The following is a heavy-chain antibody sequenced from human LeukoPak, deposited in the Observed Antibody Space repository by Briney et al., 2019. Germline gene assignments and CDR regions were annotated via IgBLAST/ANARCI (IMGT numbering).Heavy chain of an antibody. CDR3: ARDLGGWGYFDY. J-gene: IGHJ4*02. D-gene: IGHD6-19*01. CDR2: IYTSGST. V-gene: IGHV4-61*02. Sequence: SETLSLTCTVSGGSISNRNYHWGWIRQPAGKGLEWIGRIYTSGSTNYNPSLKSRVTISVDTSKNQFSLKLSSVTAADTAVYYCARDLGGWGYFDYWGQGTLVTVSS. CDR1: GGSISNRNYH.